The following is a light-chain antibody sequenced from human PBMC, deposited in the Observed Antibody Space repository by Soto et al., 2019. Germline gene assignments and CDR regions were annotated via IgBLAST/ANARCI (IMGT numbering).Light chain of an antibody. CDR1: SSNIGSNY. V-gene: IGLV1-47*01. J-gene: IGLJ2*01. CDR3: AAWDDSLSGRRV. Sequence: QSVLTQPPSASGTPGQRVTISCSGSSSNIGSNYVYWYQQLPVTAPKLLIYRNNQRPSGVPDRFSGSKSGTSASLAISGLRSEDEADYYCAAWDDSLSGRRVFGGGTKVTVL. CDR2: RNN.